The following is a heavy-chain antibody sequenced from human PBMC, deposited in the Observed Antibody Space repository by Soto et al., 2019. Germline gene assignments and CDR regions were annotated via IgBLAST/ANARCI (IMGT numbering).Heavy chain of an antibody. CDR2: IYYSGST. CDR3: ARHTARSSYYYYYYMAV. D-gene: IGHD5-18*01. CDR1: GGSISSSSYY. V-gene: IGHV4-39*01. J-gene: IGHJ6*03. Sequence: SETLSLTCTVSGGSISSSSYYWGWIRQPPGKGLEWIGSIYYSGSTYYNPSLKSRVTISVDTSKNQFSLKLSSVTAADTAVYYCARHTARSSYYYYYYMAVWGKGTTVTVSS.